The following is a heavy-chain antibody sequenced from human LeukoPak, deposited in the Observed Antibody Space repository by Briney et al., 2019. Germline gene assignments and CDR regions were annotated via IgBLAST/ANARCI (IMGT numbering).Heavy chain of an antibody. V-gene: IGHV1-3*01. CDR3: ARVGTKTGDY. D-gene: IGHD7-27*01. CDR1: GYTFTSYG. Sequence: ASVKVSCKASGYTFTSYGISWVRQAPGQRLEWMGWINAGNGNTKYSQKFQGRVTITRDTSASTAYMELSSLRSEDTAVYYCARVGTKTGDYWGQGTLVTVSS. CDR2: INAGNGNT. J-gene: IGHJ4*02.